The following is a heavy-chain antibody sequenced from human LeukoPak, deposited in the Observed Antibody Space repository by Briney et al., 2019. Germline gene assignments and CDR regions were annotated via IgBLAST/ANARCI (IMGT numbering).Heavy chain of an antibody. D-gene: IGHD5-24*01. Sequence: GSLRLSCTASGFKFDDYGMTGVRQAPGKGLEWVAAISGRGGSTYYADSVKGRFTISRDNSTNTLYLQMNSLRAEDTAVYYCATGGGGWLPQNDYWGQGTLVTVSS. CDR3: ATGGGGWLPQNDY. CDR1: GFKFDDYG. CDR2: ISGRGGST. J-gene: IGHJ4*02. V-gene: IGHV3-23*01.